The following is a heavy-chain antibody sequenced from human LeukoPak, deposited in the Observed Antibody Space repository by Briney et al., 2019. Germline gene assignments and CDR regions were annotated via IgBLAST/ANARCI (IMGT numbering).Heavy chain of an antibody. CDR1: GFTFTSSA. CDR2: IVVGSGNT. V-gene: IGHV1-58*01. CDR3: AADPLAADAFDI. D-gene: IGHD2-15*01. Sequence: SVKVSCKASGFTFTSSAVQWVRQARGQRLEWIGWIVVGSGNTNYAQKFQERVTITRDMSTSTAYMVLSSLRSEDTAVYYCAADPLAADAFDIWGQGTMVTVSS. J-gene: IGHJ3*02.